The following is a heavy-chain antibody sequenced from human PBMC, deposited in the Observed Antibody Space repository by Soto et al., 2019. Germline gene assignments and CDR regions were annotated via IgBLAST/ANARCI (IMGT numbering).Heavy chain of an antibody. Sequence: PGGSLRLSCAASGFTFSSYSMNWVRQAPGKGLEWVSSISSSSSYIYYADSVKGRFTISRDNAKNSLYLQMNSLRAEDTAVYYCARDLAHDSSGYWAPDYWGQGTLVTV. J-gene: IGHJ4*02. CDR2: ISSSSSYI. V-gene: IGHV3-21*01. D-gene: IGHD3-22*01. CDR1: GFTFSSYS. CDR3: ARDLAHDSSGYWAPDY.